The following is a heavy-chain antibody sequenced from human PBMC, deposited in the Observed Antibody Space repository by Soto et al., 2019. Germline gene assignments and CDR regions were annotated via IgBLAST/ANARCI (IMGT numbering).Heavy chain of an antibody. CDR3: ARGGTSGWLKGAYDV. Sequence: QVQLVQSGAEVKKPGSSVKVSCKASGGTLSKHAITWVRRAPGQGLEWLGGIIPMFGIPNYPQKFQGRVTISADDSTNTSHMELNSLTSEDTNIYYCARGGTSGWLKGAYDVWGQGTMVTVS. CDR1: GGTLSKHA. J-gene: IGHJ3*01. D-gene: IGHD6-19*01. CDR2: IIPMFGIP. V-gene: IGHV1-69*01.